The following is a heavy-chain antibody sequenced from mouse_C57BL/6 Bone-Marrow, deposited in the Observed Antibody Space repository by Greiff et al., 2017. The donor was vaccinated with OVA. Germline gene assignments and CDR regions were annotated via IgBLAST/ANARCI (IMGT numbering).Heavy chain of an antibody. CDR1: GYSITSGYY. J-gene: IGHJ4*01. CDR3: ARDSEDYAMDY. V-gene: IGHV3-6*01. Sequence: EVQVVESGPGLVKPSQSLSLTCSVTGYSITSGYYWNWIRQFPGNKLEWMGYISYDGSNNYNPSLKNRISITRDTSKNQFFLKLNSVTTEDTATYYCARDSEDYAMDYWGQGTSVTVSS. CDR2: ISYDGSN.